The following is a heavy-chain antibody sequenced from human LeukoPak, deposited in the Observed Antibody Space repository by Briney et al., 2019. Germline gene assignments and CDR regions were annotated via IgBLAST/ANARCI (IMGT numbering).Heavy chain of an antibody. Sequence: PGRSLRLSCAASGCTFYDYAMHWVRQAPGKGLEWVSGISWNSFSIGYADSVKGRFTISRDNAKNSLYLQMNSLRAEDMALYYCAKGLYNSGWYYFDYWGQGTLVTVSS. CDR1: GCTFYDYA. D-gene: IGHD6-19*01. CDR2: ISWNSFSI. V-gene: IGHV3-9*03. CDR3: AKGLYNSGWYYFDY. J-gene: IGHJ4*02.